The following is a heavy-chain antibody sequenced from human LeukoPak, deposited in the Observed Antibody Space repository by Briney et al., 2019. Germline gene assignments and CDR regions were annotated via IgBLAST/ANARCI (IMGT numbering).Heavy chain of an antibody. CDR1: GGSISSSSYY. J-gene: IGHJ4*02. D-gene: IGHD3-3*01. CDR2: IYYSGST. Sequence: PSETLSLTCTVSGGSISSSSYYWGWIRQPPGKGLEWIGSIYYSGSTYYNPSLKSRVTISVDTSKNQFSLKLSSVTAADTAVYYCARASSYYDFWSGYEDWGQGTLVTVSS. V-gene: IGHV4-39*07. CDR3: ARASSYYDFWSGYED.